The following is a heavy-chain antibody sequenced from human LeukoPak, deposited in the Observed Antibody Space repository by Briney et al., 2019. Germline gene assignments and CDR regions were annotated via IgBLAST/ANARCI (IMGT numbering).Heavy chain of an antibody. CDR2: ISGSDGST. J-gene: IGHJ4*02. D-gene: IGHD6-19*01. CDR3: AKAVVAVARNLIFDY. Sequence: GGSLRLSCAAPGFTFSSYAMSWVRQAPGKGLEWVSAISGSDGSTYYADSVKGRFTISRDNSKNTLYLQMNSLRAEDTAVYYCAKAVVAVARNLIFDYWGQGTLVTVSS. V-gene: IGHV3-23*01. CDR1: GFTFSSYA.